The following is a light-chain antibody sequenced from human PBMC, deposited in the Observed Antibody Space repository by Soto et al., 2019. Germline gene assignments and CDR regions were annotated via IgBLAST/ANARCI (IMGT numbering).Light chain of an antibody. Sequence: EIVLTQSPCTQSFSPWERATLSCMASQSVANSYLAWYQQKPGQAPRLLIYGASSRATGIPDRFSGSGSGTDFTLTISRLESEDFAVYYCQQYGTLITFGQGTRLE. V-gene: IGKV3-20*01. CDR2: GAS. J-gene: IGKJ5*01. CDR1: QSVANSY. CDR3: QQYGTLIT.